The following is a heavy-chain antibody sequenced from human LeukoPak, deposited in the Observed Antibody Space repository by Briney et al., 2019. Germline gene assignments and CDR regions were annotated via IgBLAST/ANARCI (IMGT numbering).Heavy chain of an antibody. D-gene: IGHD1-26*01. CDR2: ISYDGSNK. CDR3: ARASGSHDWFDP. Sequence: GRSLRLSCAASGFTFSSYAMHWVRQAPGKGLEWVAVISYDGSNKYYADSVKGRFTISRDNSKNTLYLQMNSLRAEDTAVYYCARASGSHDWFDPWGQGTLVTVSS. V-gene: IGHV3-30-3*01. CDR1: GFTFSSYA. J-gene: IGHJ5*02.